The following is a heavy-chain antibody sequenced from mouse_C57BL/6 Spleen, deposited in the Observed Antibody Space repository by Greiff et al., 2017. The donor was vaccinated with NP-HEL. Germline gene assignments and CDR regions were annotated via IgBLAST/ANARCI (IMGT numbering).Heavy chain of an antibody. CDR3: ARKLRLERYFDV. CDR1: GYTFTSYW. V-gene: IGHV1-55*01. J-gene: IGHJ1*03. CDR2: IYPGSGST. Sequence: VQLQQSGAELVKPGASVKMSCKASGYTFTSYWITWVKQRPGQGLEWIGDIYPGSGSTNYNEKFKSKATLTVDTSSSTAYMQLSSLTSEDSAVYYCARKLRLERYFDVWGTGTTVTVSS. D-gene: IGHD1-1*01.